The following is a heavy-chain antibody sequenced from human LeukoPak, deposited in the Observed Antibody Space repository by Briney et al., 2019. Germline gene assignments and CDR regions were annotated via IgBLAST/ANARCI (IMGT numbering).Heavy chain of an antibody. Sequence: ASVKFSCKASGYTFTSYYMHWVRQAPGQGLEWMGMINPSGGSTSYAQKFQGRVTMTRDTSTSTVYMELSSLRSEDRAVYYCARESSGGGFDYWGQGTLVTVSS. D-gene: IGHD3-10*01. CDR2: INPSGGST. CDR3: ARESSGGGFDY. CDR1: GYTFTSYY. J-gene: IGHJ4*02. V-gene: IGHV1-46*01.